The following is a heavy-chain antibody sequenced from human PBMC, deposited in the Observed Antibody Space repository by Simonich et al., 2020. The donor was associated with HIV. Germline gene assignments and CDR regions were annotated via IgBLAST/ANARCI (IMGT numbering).Heavy chain of an antibody. Sequence: QVQLQQWGAGLLKPSETLSLTCAVYGGSFSGYSWSWIRQPPGKGLEWIGEINHSGITNYKSSLNSRATISVDNSKNQFSLKLSSVTAADTAIYYCARRDRELILYFDYWGQGNLVTVSS. D-gene: IGHD3-3*01. CDR2: INHSGIT. J-gene: IGHJ4*02. CDR3: ARRDRELILYFDY. V-gene: IGHV4-34*01. CDR1: GGSFSGYS.